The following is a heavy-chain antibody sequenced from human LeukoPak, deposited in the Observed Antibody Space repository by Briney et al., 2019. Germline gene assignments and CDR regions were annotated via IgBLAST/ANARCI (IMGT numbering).Heavy chain of an antibody. V-gene: IGHV3-74*01. CDR1: GFTFSIYW. CDR2: INSDGSST. J-gene: IGHJ4*02. D-gene: IGHD6-13*01. Sequence: GGSLRLSCAASGFTFSIYWVHWVRQAPGKGLVWVSSINSDGSSTSYADSVKGRFTISRDNTKNTLYLQMNTLRAEDTAVYYCAKDNVAAAGRYFDYWGQGTLVTVSS. CDR3: AKDNVAAAGRYFDY.